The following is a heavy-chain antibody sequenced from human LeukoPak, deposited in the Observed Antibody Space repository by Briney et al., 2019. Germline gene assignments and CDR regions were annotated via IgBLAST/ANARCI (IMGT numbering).Heavy chain of an antibody. Sequence: GGSLRLSCAASGFTFSSYGMHWVRQAPGKGLEWVAVISYDGSNKYYADSVKGRFTISRDNSKNTLYLQMNSLRAEDTAVYYCAKGGAHADYWGQGTLVTVSS. CDR1: GFTFSSYG. CDR3: AKGGAHADY. V-gene: IGHV3-30*18. J-gene: IGHJ4*02. CDR2: ISYDGSNK. D-gene: IGHD3-10*01.